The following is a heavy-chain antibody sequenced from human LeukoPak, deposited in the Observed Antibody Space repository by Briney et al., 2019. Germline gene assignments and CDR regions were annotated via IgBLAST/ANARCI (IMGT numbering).Heavy chain of an antibody. V-gene: IGHV1-2*02. CDR3: ARDLGDSSGYYYYGTDV. Sequence: ASVKVSCKASGYTFTGYCMHWVRQAPGQGLEWMGWINPNSGGTNYAQKFQGRVTMTRDTSISTAYMELSRLRSDDTAVYYCARDLGDSSGYYYYGTDVWGQGTTVTVSS. CDR2: INPNSGGT. J-gene: IGHJ6*02. D-gene: IGHD3-22*01. CDR1: GYTFTGYC.